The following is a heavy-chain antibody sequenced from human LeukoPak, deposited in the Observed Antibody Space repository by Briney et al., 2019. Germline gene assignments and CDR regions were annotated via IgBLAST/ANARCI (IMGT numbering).Heavy chain of an antibody. D-gene: IGHD4-17*01. Sequence: GGSLRLSCAASGFTFSTNWMAWVRQAPGKGPEWVANIKGDESERFYVDSVKGRFTISRDNAKNSLSLQMDSLRAEDSAIYYCARDDDGVLSYWGQGTLVTVSS. V-gene: IGHV3-7*01. J-gene: IGHJ4*02. CDR2: IKGDESER. CDR3: ARDDDGVLSY. CDR1: GFTFSTNW.